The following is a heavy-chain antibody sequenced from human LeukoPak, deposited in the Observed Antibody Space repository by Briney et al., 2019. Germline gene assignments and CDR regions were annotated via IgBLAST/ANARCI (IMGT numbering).Heavy chain of an antibody. Sequence: SETLSLTCTVSGGSISSYYWSWLRQPAGKGLEWFGRIYTSGSTNYNPSLKSRVTMSVDTSKNQFSLKLSSVTAADTAVYYCAREPTYYCSGGSCYFVDHWGQGTLVTVSS. D-gene: IGHD2-15*01. CDR2: IYTSGST. CDR3: AREPTYYCSGGSCYFVDH. CDR1: GGSISSYY. V-gene: IGHV4-4*07. J-gene: IGHJ4*02.